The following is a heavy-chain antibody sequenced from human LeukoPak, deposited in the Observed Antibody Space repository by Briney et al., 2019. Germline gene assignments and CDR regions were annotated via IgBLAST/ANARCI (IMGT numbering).Heavy chain of an antibody. V-gene: IGHV4-59*12. CDR2: IYYSGST. CDR1: GGSISSYY. D-gene: IGHD6-19*01. Sequence: SETLSLTCTVSGGSISSYYWSWIRQPPGKGLEWIGYIYYSGSTNYNPSLKSRVTISVDTSKSQLSLKLSSVTAADTAVYYCARARYSSGCSLDYWGQGTLVTVSS. J-gene: IGHJ4*02. CDR3: ARARYSSGCSLDY.